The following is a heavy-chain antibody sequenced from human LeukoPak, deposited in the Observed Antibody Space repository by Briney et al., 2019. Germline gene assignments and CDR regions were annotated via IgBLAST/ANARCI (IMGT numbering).Heavy chain of an antibody. D-gene: IGHD3-22*01. Sequence: SETLSLTCTVSGGSISAYSWNWIRQPAGKGLEWIDGSTNSNPSLKSRATISEDKSKNQFSLNLSSVNAADTAVYYCARHQYTMLVGPGGPQYYYYMDVWGKGTTVTVSS. V-gene: IGHV4-4*07. CDR2: GST. CDR1: GGSISAYS. CDR3: ARHQYTMLVGPGGPQYYYYMDV. J-gene: IGHJ6*03.